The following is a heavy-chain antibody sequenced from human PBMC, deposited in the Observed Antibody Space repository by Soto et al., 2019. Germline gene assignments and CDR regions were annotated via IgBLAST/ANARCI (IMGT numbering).Heavy chain of an antibody. Sequence: QEQLVESGGTVVQPGGSLRLSCVASGFNFGVHGMHWVRQAPGKGLEWIAAIWYDGSDKDYAESVKGRFAISRDNSQNVLFLQMNILRGEDTATYYCARTRGGFHYYYGMDVWGQGTAVTVS. CDR3: ARTRGGFHYYYGMDV. CDR1: GFNFGVHG. CDR2: IWYDGSDK. D-gene: IGHD2-2*01. V-gene: IGHV3-33*03. J-gene: IGHJ6*02.